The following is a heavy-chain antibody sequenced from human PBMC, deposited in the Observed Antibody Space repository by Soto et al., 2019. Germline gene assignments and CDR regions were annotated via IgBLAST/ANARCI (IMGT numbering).Heavy chain of an antibody. V-gene: IGHV6-1*01. J-gene: IGHJ5*02. CDR1: GDSVSSDTAA. D-gene: IGHD2-21*02. CDR2: TYYRSKWHN. CDR3: AKETTVTVVVTPGWFDP. Sequence: QVQLQQSGPGLMKPSQTISISCVISGDSVSSDTAAGSWLRQSPSRGLEWLGRTYYRSKWHNFYADSVKSRITMSEDAFRNQFSVQLRSVNPDDTAVHYCAKETTVTVVVTPGWFDPWGQGSPVIVSS.